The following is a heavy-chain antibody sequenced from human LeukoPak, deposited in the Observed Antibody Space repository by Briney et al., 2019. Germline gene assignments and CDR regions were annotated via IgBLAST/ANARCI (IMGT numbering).Heavy chain of an antibody. D-gene: IGHD6-19*01. CDR1: GGSIRSSSYY. CDR2: IYYSGST. J-gene: IGHJ4*02. CDR3: ARQVVGVAGTGYFYY. Sequence: SETLSLTRTVSGGSIRSSSYYWGWIRQPPGKGLEWIGSIYYSGSTYYNASLKSRGTISVDTSKNQFSLKLNSVTAADTAVYVSARQVVGVAGTGYFYYWGQGTLVTVSS. V-gene: IGHV4-39*01.